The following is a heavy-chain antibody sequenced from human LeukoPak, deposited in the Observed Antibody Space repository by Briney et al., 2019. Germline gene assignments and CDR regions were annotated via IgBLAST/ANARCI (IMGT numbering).Heavy chain of an antibody. CDR3: AKVRYDSSGYQSPYFDY. V-gene: IGHV3-23*01. D-gene: IGHD3-22*01. J-gene: IGHJ4*02. Sequence: GGSLRLSCAASGFTFSSYAMSWVRQAPGKGLEWVSVISGSGGSTYYADSVKGRFTISRDNSKNTLYLQMNSLRAEDTAVYYCAKVRYDSSGYQSPYFDYWGQGILVTVSA. CDR2: ISGSGGST. CDR1: GFTFSSYA.